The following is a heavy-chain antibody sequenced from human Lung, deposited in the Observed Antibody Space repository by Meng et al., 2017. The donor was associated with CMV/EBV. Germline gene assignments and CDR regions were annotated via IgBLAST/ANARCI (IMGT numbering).Heavy chain of an antibody. CDR3: ARTTYQLKHLSYSNSWYLWFDP. Sequence: SXXVSXKASGYTFSSYAISWVRQAPGQGLEWMGGINPNFGIANYAQKFQGRVTMTTDESMSTAYMELSSLRSEDTAVYYCARTTYQLKHLSYSNSWYLWFDPWXQGTXVTVSS. J-gene: IGHJ5*02. D-gene: IGHD6-13*01. CDR2: INPNFGIA. V-gene: IGHV1-69*05. CDR1: GYTFSSYA.